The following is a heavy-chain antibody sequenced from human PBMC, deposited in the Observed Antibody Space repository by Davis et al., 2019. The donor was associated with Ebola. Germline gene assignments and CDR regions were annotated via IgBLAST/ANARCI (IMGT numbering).Heavy chain of an antibody. CDR2: INPNSGGT. CDR1: GYTFTGYY. CDR3: ARVGYDILTGYYVVSYYYGMDV. Sequence: ASVKVSCKASGYTFTGYYMHWVRQAPGQGLEWMGWINPNSGGTNYAQKFQGRVTMTRDTSISTAYMELSRLRSDDTAVYYCARVGYDILTGYYVVSYYYGMDVWGQGTTVTVSS. V-gene: IGHV1-2*02. J-gene: IGHJ6*02. D-gene: IGHD3-9*01.